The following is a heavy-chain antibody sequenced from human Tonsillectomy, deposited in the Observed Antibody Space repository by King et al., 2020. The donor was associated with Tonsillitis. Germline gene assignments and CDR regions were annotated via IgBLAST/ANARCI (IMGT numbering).Heavy chain of an antibody. CDR3: ARDGVDTPMVYKRNFDY. CDR1: GFTFSDYY. V-gene: IGHV3-11*01. D-gene: IGHD5-18*01. CDR2: ISCSGSTI. J-gene: IGHJ4*02. Sequence: VQLVESGGGLVKPGGSLRLSCAASGFTFSDYYMSWIRQAPGKGLEWLSYISCSGSTIYYADSVKGRFTVSRDNAKNSLYLQMNTLRAEDTAVYYCARDGVDTPMVYKRNFDYWGQGTLVTVSS.